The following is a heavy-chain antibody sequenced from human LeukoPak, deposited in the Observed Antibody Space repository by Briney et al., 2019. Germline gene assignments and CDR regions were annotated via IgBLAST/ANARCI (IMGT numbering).Heavy chain of an antibody. D-gene: IGHD5-18*01. V-gene: IGHV4-59*01. CDR3: ARVRSGYSYGPFDY. J-gene: IGHJ4*02. Sequence: SETLSLTCTASGGSISSYYWSWIRQPPGKGLEWIGYIYYRGSTNYNPSLKSRVTISVHTSKNQFSLILSSVTAADTAVYHCARVRSGYSYGPFDYWGQGTLVTVSS. CDR2: IYYRGST. CDR1: GGSISSYY.